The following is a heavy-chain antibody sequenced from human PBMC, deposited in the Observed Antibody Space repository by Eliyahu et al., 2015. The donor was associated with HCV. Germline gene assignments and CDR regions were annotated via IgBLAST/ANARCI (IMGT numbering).Heavy chain of an antibody. V-gene: IGHV3-64*01. Sequence: EVQLVESGGGLVQPGGSLRLSCAASGFTFRTYATPWVRQAPGKGLEYVSSISGNGDSTNFANSVKGRFTISRDNSKNTLYLQMGSLSPEDMAVYYCARDRGSSSWYYYNYMDVWGKGTTVTVSS. CDR3: ARDRGSSSWYYYNYMDV. CDR1: GFTFRTYA. CDR2: ISGNGDST. D-gene: IGHD6-13*01. J-gene: IGHJ6*03.